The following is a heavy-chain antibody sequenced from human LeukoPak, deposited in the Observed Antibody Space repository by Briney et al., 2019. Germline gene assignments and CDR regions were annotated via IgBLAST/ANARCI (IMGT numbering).Heavy chain of an antibody. CDR3: AGVKAGYSGYEPVDY. CDR2: INSDGSST. V-gene: IGHV3-74*01. J-gene: IGHJ4*02. Sequence: GGSLRLSCAASGFTFSSYWMHWVRQAPGKGLVWVSGINSDGSSTTYADSVKGRFTISRDHAKNTLYLQMNSLRAEDTAVYYCAGVKAGYSGYEPVDYWGQGTLVTVSS. D-gene: IGHD5-12*01. CDR1: GFTFSSYW.